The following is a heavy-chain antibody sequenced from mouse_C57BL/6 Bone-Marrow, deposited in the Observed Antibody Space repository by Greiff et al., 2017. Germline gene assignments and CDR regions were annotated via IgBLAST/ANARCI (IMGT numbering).Heavy chain of an antibody. D-gene: IGHD1-1*01. Sequence: QVQLKESGAELVRPGASVTLSCKASGYTFTDYEMHWVKQTPVHGLEWIGAIDPETGGTAYNQKFKGKAILTADKSSSTAYMELRSLTSEDSAVYYCTRSYYYAYAMDYWGQGTSVTVSS. CDR3: TRSYYYAYAMDY. J-gene: IGHJ4*01. CDR2: IDPETGGT. V-gene: IGHV1-15*01. CDR1: GYTFTDYE.